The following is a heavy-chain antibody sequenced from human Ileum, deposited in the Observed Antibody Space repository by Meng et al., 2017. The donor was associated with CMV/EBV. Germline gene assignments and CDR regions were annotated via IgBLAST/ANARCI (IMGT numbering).Heavy chain of an antibody. Sequence: QVELMQSGAGVKEPGASVKVPCNTSGYTCSDYYMHWVRQAPGQGLEWMGWIRSDGSATNYAQKLRDRVTMTRDASVSTAYMELSGLTSDDTAVYFCVRSSGWSLFDYWGPGALVTVSS. CDR3: VRSSGWSLFDY. CDR1: GYTCSDYY. J-gene: IGHJ4*02. CDR2: IRSDGSAT. V-gene: IGHV1-2*02. D-gene: IGHD6-19*01.